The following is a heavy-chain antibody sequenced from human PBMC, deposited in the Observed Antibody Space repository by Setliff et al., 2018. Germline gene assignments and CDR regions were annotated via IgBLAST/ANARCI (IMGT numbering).Heavy chain of an antibody. CDR2: ISSGGDVT. CDR3: DRDAPTPYYNFWSGILEY. CDR1: GFTFDRYA. Sequence: GGSLRLSCAASGFTFDRYAMSWVRQAPGKGLEWVSTISSGGDVTNYAESVKGRFTISRDDSKNTLYLQMNSLRPEDTAIYCCDRDAPTPYYNFWSGILEYWGQGALVTVSS. V-gene: IGHV3-23*01. D-gene: IGHD3-3*01. J-gene: IGHJ4*02.